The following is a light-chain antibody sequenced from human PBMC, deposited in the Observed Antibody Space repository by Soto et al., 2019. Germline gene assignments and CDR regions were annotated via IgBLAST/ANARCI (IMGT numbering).Light chain of an antibody. Sequence: DIQLTQSPSTLSASVGDRITITCRASQSISSWLAWYQQKPGKAPKLLVYKASSLESGVPSRFSGSGSATEFTLTIPTLQPDDFETYYCQQYEAYPLTFGGGTKVEI. CDR2: KAS. V-gene: IGKV1-5*03. J-gene: IGKJ4*01. CDR3: QQYEAYPLT. CDR1: QSISSW.